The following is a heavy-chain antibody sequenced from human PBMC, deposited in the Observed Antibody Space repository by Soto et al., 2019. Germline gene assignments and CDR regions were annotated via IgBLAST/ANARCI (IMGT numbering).Heavy chain of an antibody. CDR2: INPKSGGT. V-gene: IGHV1-2*04. Sequence: ASVNVSCKASGYSFTDYHIHWVRQAPGQGLEWLGRINPKSGGTSTAQKFQGWVNMTTDTSISTDYLQWNSLKASDTAMYYCARHGFYGDHSSNYFDRWGEGTLVTVSS. CDR1: GYSFTDYH. CDR3: ARHGFYGDHSSNYFDR. J-gene: IGHJ5*02. D-gene: IGHD4-17*01.